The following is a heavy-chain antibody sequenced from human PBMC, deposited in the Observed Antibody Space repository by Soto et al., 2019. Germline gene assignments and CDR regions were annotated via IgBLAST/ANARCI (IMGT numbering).Heavy chain of an antibody. CDR2: IYYSGST. D-gene: IGHD3-9*01. Sequence: NPSETLSLTCTVSGGSISSYYWSWIRQPPGKGLEWIGYIYYSGSTNYNPSLKSRVTISVDTSKNQFSLKLSSVTAADTAVYYCARDRYYDILTGYRAYYGMDVWGQGTTVTVSS. CDR3: ARDRYYDILTGYRAYYGMDV. V-gene: IGHV4-59*01. CDR1: GGSISSYY. J-gene: IGHJ6*02.